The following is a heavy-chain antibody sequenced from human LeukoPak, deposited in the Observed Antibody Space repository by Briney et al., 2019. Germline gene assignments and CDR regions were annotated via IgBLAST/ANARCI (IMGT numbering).Heavy chain of an antibody. V-gene: IGHV1-2*02. CDR2: INPNSGGT. Sequence: ASVKVSCKASGYTFTGYYMHWVRQAPGQGLEWMGWINPNSGGTNYAQEFQGRVTMTRDTSISTAYMELSRLRSDDTAVYYCASPVLDRDGYNSDYWGQGTLVTVSS. J-gene: IGHJ4*02. D-gene: IGHD5-24*01. CDR1: GYTFTGYY. CDR3: ASPVLDRDGYNSDY.